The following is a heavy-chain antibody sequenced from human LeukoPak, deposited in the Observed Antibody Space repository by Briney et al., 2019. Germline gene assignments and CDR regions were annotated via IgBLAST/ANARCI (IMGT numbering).Heavy chain of an antibody. V-gene: IGHV3-23*01. D-gene: IGHD6-13*01. CDR1: GFTFSSYA. J-gene: IGHJ6*02. CDR2: ISGSGGST. CDR3: AXAPXSSYPYYYGMDV. Sequence: AGGSLRLSCAASGFTFSSYAMSWVRQAPGKGLEWVSAISGSGGSTYYADSVKGRFTISRDISKNTLYLQMNSLRAEDTAVYYXAXAPXSSYPYYYGMDVWGQGTTVTVSS.